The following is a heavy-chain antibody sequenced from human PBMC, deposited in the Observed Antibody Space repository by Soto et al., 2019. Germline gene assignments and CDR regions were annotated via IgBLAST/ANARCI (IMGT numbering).Heavy chain of an antibody. J-gene: IGHJ4*02. D-gene: IGHD2-15*01. Sequence: PSETLSLTCTVSGGSISSGGYYWSWIRQHPGKGLEWIGYIYYSGSTYYNPSLKSRVTMSVDTSKNQFSLKLSSVTAADTAVYYCARSRILVVAAYFDYWGQGTLVTVSS. V-gene: IGHV4-31*03. CDR2: IYYSGST. CDR3: ARSRILVVAAYFDY. CDR1: GGSISSGGYY.